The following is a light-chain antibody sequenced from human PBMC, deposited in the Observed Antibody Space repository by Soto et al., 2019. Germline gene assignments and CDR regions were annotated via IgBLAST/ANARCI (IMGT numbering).Light chain of an antibody. V-gene: IGKV3-20*01. CDR1: ETVAGSY. J-gene: IGKJ5*01. CDR3: QQYGSSPIT. Sequence: EIVLTQSPGTLSLSPVERATLSCMASETVAGSYLAWYQQKPGQAPRLLIHGASSRATGIPDRFSGSGSGTDFTLTISRLEPEDFAVYYCQQYGSSPITFGQGTRLEI. CDR2: GAS.